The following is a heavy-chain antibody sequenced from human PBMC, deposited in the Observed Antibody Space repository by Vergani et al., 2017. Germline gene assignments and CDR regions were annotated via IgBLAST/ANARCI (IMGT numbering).Heavy chain of an antibody. D-gene: IGHD1-20*01. CDR1: GFTFSSYA. CDR3: AGAYGRYDWFDY. CDR2: ISASGAPT. V-gene: IGHV3-23*01. J-gene: IGHJ4*01. Sequence: EVQLLESGGGLVQPGGSLRLSCAASGFTFSSYAMSWVRQAPGKGLEWVSGISASGAPTYYADSVKGRVTISRDNSKNTLYLQMNSLRVEDTAVYYCAGAYGRYDWFDYWGQRTLVTVSS.